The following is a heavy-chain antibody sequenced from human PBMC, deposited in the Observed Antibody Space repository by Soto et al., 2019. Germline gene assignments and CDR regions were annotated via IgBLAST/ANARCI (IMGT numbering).Heavy chain of an antibody. D-gene: IGHD2-2*01. CDR2: ISSSSSTI. CDR1: GFTFSSYS. Sequence: GGSLRLSCAASGFTFSSYSMNWVRQAPGKGLEWVSYISSSSSTIYYADSVKGRFTISRDNAKNSLYLQMNSLRAEDTAVYYCATVVVPAAIHNWGQGTLVTVSS. V-gene: IGHV3-48*01. J-gene: IGHJ4*02. CDR3: ATVVVPAAIHN.